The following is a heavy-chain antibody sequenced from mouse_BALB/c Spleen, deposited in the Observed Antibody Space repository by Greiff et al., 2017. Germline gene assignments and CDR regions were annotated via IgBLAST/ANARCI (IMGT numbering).Heavy chain of an antibody. V-gene: IGHV3-8*02. CDR1: GDSITSGY. Sequence: EVQLQESGPSLVKPSQTLSLTCSVTGDSITSGYWNWIRKFPGNKLEYMGYISYSGSTYYNPSLKSRISITRDTSKNQYYLQLNSVTTEDTATYYCARYGGDYGRDWYFDVWGAGTTVTVSS. D-gene: IGHD1-1*02. CDR3: ARYGGDYGRDWYFDV. CDR2: ISYSGST. J-gene: IGHJ1*01.